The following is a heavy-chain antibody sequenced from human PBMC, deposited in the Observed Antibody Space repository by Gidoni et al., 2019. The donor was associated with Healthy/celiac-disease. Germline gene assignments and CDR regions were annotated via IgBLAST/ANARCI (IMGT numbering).Heavy chain of an antibody. CDR1: GFTFDDYA. V-gene: IGHV3-9*01. J-gene: IGHJ4*02. D-gene: IGHD5-18*01. CDR3: AKDTGEGYSYGALDY. CDR2: ISWNSGSI. Sequence: EVQLVESGGGLVQPGRSLRLSCAASGFTFDDYAMHWVRQAPGKGLEWVSGISWNSGSIGYADSVKGRFTISRDNAKNSLYLQMNSLRAEDTALYYCAKDTGEGYSYGALDYWGQGTLVTVSS.